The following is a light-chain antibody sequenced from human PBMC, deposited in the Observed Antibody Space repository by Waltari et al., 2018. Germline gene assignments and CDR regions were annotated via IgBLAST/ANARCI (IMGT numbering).Light chain of an antibody. V-gene: IGKV1-9*01. CDR3: QQLSSQPLT. J-gene: IGKJ4*01. CDR1: QGISSY. CDR2: SAS. Sequence: DIQLTQSPSFLSASVGDRVTITYRASQGISSYVAWYQQNPGKATRLLIHSASTLQSGVPSRFSGSGSGTEFTLTISSLQPEDFASYYCQQLSSQPLTFGGGTKVEI.